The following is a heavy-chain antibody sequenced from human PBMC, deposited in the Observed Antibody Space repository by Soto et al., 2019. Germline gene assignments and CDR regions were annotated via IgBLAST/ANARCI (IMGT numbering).Heavy chain of an antibody. J-gene: IGHJ3*02. CDR3: ARLYPYYDFLTGSQTFAFDI. V-gene: IGHV4-59*01. CDR1: GDSISSSY. CDR2: IYYTGST. Sequence: PSETLSLTCTVSGDSISSSYWSWLRQSPGKGLEWIGYIYYTGSTNYNPSLKGRVTISVDTSKKQFSLKLTSVTAADTAVFFCARLYPYYDFLTGSQTFAFDIWGQGTMVTVSS. D-gene: IGHD3-9*01.